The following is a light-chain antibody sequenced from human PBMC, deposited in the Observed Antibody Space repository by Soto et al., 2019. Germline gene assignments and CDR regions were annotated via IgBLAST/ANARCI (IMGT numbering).Light chain of an antibody. CDR3: QHYNSYSEA. CDR1: QTISSW. CDR2: KAS. J-gene: IGKJ1*01. Sequence: DIQMTHSPSTLCGSVGDRVTISWRDSQTISSWLAWYQQKPGKAPKLLIYKASTLKSGVPSRFSVSGSGTEFTLTISSXQPDDFATYYCQHYNSYSEAFGQGTKVDIK. V-gene: IGKV1-5*03.